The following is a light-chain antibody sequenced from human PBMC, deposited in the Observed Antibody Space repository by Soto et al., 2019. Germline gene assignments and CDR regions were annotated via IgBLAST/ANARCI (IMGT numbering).Light chain of an antibody. CDR2: DAS. J-gene: IGKJ4*01. CDR1: QSVSNY. V-gene: IGKV3-11*01. CDR3: QQRSDWPLT. Sequence: DIVVTQSPATLSLSPGERATLSCRASQSVSNYLAWYQQKPGQAPRLLIYDASKRATGIPARFSGSGSGTAFTLTISSLEPEDFVVYYCQQRSDWPLTFGGGTKVEIK.